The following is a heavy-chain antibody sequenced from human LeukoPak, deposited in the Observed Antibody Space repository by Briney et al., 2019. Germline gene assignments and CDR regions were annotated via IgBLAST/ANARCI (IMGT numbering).Heavy chain of an antibody. D-gene: IGHD3-22*01. V-gene: IGHV4-4*07. Sequence: SETLSLTCTVSGASISSYYWSWIRQPAGKGLEWIGRIYTSGSTDYNPSLKSRVTISVDTSKNQFSLKLGSVTAADTAVYYCARGTRPQNYYDSSGPRASYAFDIWGQGTMVTVSS. CDR2: IYTSGST. CDR3: ARGTRPQNYYDSSGPRASYAFDI. CDR1: GASISSYY. J-gene: IGHJ3*02.